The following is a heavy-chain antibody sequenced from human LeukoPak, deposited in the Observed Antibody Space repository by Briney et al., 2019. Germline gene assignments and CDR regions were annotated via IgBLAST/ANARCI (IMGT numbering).Heavy chain of an antibody. J-gene: IGHJ5*02. CDR2: INSDGSST. Sequence: PGGSLRLSCAASGFTFSSYWMHWVRQAPGKGLVWVSRINSDGSSTSYADSVKGRFTISRDNAKNSLYLQMNSLRAEDTAVYYCARVLIAVAGTSWFDPWGQGTLVTVSS. CDR1: GFTFSSYW. D-gene: IGHD6-19*01. V-gene: IGHV3-74*01. CDR3: ARVLIAVAGTSWFDP.